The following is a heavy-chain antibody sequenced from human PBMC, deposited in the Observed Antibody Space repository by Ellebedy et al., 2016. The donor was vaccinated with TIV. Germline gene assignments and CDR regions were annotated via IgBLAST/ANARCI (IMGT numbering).Heavy chain of an antibody. CDR3: ARDCFFGELFPSPYGMDV. J-gene: IGHJ6*02. CDR1: GYTFTSYY. CDR2: INPSGGST. V-gene: IGHV1-46*01. D-gene: IGHD3-10*01. Sequence: ASVKVSCXASGYTFTSYYMHWVRQAPGQGLEWMGIINPSGGSTSYAQKFQGRVTMTRDTSTSTVYMELSSLRSEDTAVYYCARDCFFGELFPSPYGMDVWGQGTTVTVSS.